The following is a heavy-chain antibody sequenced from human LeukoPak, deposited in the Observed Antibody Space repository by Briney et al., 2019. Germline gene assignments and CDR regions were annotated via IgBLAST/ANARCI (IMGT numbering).Heavy chain of an antibody. CDR1: GCALGINY. CDR2: IYSGGAI. CDR3: ARRTGN. J-gene: IGHJ4*02. Sequence: GGSLKLSCVDSGCALGINYMSWARQAPGKGLEWVSLIYSGGAIRYADSVKGRFTISRDSSKNTLFLQMNDLTVEDTAMYYWARRTGNCGQGILVTVS. V-gene: IGHV3-53*01. D-gene: IGHD1-14*01.